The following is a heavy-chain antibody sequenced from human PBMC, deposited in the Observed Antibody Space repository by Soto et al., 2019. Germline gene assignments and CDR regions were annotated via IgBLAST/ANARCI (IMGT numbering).Heavy chain of an antibody. Sequence: ASVKVSCKASGYTFTGYYMHWVRQAPGQGLEWMGWINPNRGGTNYAQKFQVRVTMTRDTSISTAYIELSRLRSDDTAVYYCASARITMIVVTSLDYWGQGTLVTVSS. V-gene: IGHV1-2*02. CDR1: GYTFTGYY. CDR3: ASARITMIVVTSLDY. J-gene: IGHJ4*02. D-gene: IGHD3-22*01. CDR2: INPNRGGT.